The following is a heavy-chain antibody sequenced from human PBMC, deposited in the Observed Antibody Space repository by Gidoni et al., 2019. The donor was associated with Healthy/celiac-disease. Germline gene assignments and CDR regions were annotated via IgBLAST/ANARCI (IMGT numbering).Heavy chain of an antibody. J-gene: IGHJ4*02. V-gene: IGHV3-9*01. CDR3: AKEPYDGLRYFDY. CDR1: GFTFDYYA. D-gene: IGHD3-16*01. Sequence: VHLVESVGGLLKPGRSLRLSCAASGFTFDYYAMHWVLQAPGKGLEWVSGISWNSGSIGYEDSVKGRFNISRDNAKNSLYLKMNSLRAEDTALYYCAKEPYDGLRYFDYWGQGTLVTVSS. CDR2: ISWNSGSI.